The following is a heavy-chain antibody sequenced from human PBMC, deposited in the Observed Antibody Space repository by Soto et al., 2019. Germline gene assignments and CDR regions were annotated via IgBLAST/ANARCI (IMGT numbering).Heavy chain of an antibody. Sequence: GGSLRLSCAASGFTFSSYAMHWVRQAPGKGLEWVAVISYDGSNKYYADSVKGRFTISRDNFKNTLYLQMNSLRAEDTAVYYCARDPRTFYDFWSGPESENWFDPWGQGTLVTVSS. CDR2: ISYDGSNK. CDR1: GFTFSSYA. V-gene: IGHV3-30-3*01. J-gene: IGHJ5*02. D-gene: IGHD3-3*01. CDR3: ARDPRTFYDFWSGPESENWFDP.